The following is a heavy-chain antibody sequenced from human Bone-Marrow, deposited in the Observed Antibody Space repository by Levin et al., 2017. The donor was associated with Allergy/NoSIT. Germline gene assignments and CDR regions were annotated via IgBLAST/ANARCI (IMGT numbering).Heavy chain of an antibody. CDR2: ISYDGSNK. CDR1: GFTFSSYG. J-gene: IGHJ4*02. CDR3: AKNTAMVTG. V-gene: IGHV3-30*18. Sequence: GESLKISCAASGFTFSSYGMHWVRQAPGKGLEWVAVISYDGSNKYYADSVKGRFTISRDNSKNTLYLQMNSLRAEDTAVYYCAKNTAMVTGWGQGTLVTVSS. D-gene: IGHD5-18*01.